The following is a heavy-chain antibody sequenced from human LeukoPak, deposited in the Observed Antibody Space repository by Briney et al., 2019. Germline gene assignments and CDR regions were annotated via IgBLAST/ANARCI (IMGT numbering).Heavy chain of an antibody. Sequence: GESLKISCKGSGYRFADYWIAWVRQVPGQGLEWMGIIYPDDSGTRYSPSFLGQVTISADKSISTAYLQWSSLKASDTAMYYCARPVEMATSPFDYWGQGTLVTVSS. J-gene: IGHJ4*02. CDR1: GYRFADYW. V-gene: IGHV5-51*01. CDR2: IYPDDSGT. CDR3: ARPVEMATSPFDY. D-gene: IGHD5-24*01.